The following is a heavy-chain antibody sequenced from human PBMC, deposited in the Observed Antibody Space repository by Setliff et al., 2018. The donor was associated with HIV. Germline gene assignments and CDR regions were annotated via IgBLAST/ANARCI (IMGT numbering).Heavy chain of an antibody. CDR3: ARGLPSYYYESSGSLGWFDP. CDR1: GPSVSNTDYY. CDR2: IHHSGST. J-gene: IGHJ5*02. Sequence: PSETLSLTCTVSGPSVSNTDYYWGWIRLPPGKGLEWIASIHHSGSTWYNPSLKSRVTISVDTSKNQFSLKLKYVTAADTAVYYCARGLPSYYYESSGSLGWFDPWGQGTLVTVSS. V-gene: IGHV4-39*07. D-gene: IGHD3-22*01.